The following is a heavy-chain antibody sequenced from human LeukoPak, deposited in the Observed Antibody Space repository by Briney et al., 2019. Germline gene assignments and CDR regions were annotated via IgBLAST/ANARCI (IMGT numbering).Heavy chain of an antibody. D-gene: IGHD1-26*01. CDR3: ARGETPSGSYSSLFDY. Sequence: SETLSLTCAVYGGSFSGYYWSWIRQPPGKGLEWIGEINHSGSTNYNPSLKSRVTISVDTSKNQFSLKLSSVTAADTAVYYCARGETPSGSYSSLFDYWGQGTLVTVSS. J-gene: IGHJ4*02. V-gene: IGHV4-34*01. CDR1: GGSFSGYY. CDR2: INHSGST.